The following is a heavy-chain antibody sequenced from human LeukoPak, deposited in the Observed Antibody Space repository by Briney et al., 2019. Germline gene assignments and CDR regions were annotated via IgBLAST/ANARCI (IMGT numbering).Heavy chain of an antibody. CDR1: GFTFSSYG. CDR3: ARGYYDSSDFEYFQH. CDR2: ISYDGSNK. J-gene: IGHJ1*01. V-gene: IGHV3-30*03. Sequence: GGSLRLSCAASGFTFSSYGMHWVRQAPGKGLEWVAVISYDGSNKYYADSVKGRFTISRDNSKNTLYLQMNSLRAEDTAVYYCARGYYDSSDFEYFQHWGQGTLVTVSS. D-gene: IGHD3-22*01.